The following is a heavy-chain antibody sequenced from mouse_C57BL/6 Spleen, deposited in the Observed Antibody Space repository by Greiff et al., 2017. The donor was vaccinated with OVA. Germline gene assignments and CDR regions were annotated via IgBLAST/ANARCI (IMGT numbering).Heavy chain of an antibody. Sequence: VQLQQPGAELVRPGSSVKLSCKASGYTFTSYWMDWVKQRPGQGLEWIGNIYPSDSETHYNQKFKDKATLTVDKSSSTAYMQLSSLTSEDSAVYYCAREGTGSGAMDYWGQGTSVTVSS. CDR3: AREGTGSGAMDY. V-gene: IGHV1-61*01. J-gene: IGHJ4*01. CDR2: IYPSDSET. D-gene: IGHD4-1*01. CDR1: GYTFTSYW.